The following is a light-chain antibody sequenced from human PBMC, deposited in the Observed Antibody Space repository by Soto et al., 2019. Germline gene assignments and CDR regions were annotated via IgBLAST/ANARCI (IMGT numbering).Light chain of an antibody. CDR1: QSISSW. CDR2: DAS. V-gene: IGKV1-5*01. J-gene: IGKJ1*01. CDR3: QQYSSYWT. Sequence: DIQMTQSPSTLSASVGDRGTITCRASQSISSWLAWYQQKPGKAPKFLIYDASNLESGVPSRFSGSGSGTEFTLTISSLQPDDFATYYCQQYSSYWTFGQGTKVDIK.